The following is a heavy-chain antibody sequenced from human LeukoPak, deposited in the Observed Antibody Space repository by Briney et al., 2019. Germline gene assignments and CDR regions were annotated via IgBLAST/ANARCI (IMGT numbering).Heavy chain of an antibody. CDR1: GGSISSSSYY. D-gene: IGHD6-13*01. Sequence: PSETLSLTCTVSGGSISSSSYYWGWIRQPPGKGLEWIGSIYYSGSTYYNPSLKSRVTISVDTSKNQFSLKLSSVTAADTAEYYCARAGFNQSKYRSKIAAAGHFDYWGQGTLVTVSS. J-gene: IGHJ4*02. CDR3: ARAGFNQSKYRSKIAAAGHFDY. V-gene: IGHV4-39*07. CDR2: IYYSGST.